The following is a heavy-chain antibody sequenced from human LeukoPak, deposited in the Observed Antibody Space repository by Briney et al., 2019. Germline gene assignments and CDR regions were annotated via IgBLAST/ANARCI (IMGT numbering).Heavy chain of an antibody. D-gene: IGHD7-27*01. CDR1: GFTFSSFA. V-gene: IGHV3-21*04. Sequence: GGSLRLSCAASGFTFSSFAMSWVRQAPGKGLEWVSSISSSSSYIYYADSVKGRFTISRDNSKNSLYLQMNSLRTEDTALYYCAKDLASLGYWGQGTLVTVSS. CDR2: ISSSSSYI. CDR3: AKDLASLGY. J-gene: IGHJ4*02.